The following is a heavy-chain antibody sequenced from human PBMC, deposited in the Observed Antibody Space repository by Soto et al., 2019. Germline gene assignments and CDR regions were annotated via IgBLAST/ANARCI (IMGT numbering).Heavy chain of an antibody. D-gene: IGHD4-17*01. J-gene: IGHJ4*02. V-gene: IGHV4-30-2*01. CDR3: ARGMTTVTTFDY. CDR1: GGSISSGGYS. Sequence: QLQLQESGSGLVKPSQTLSLTCAVSGGSISSGGYSCNWIRQPPGKGLEWIGYIYHSGSTYYNPSRKGRVTVSVDRSKNQFSLKLSSVTAADTAVYYCARGMTTVTTFDYWGQGTLVTVSS. CDR2: IYHSGST.